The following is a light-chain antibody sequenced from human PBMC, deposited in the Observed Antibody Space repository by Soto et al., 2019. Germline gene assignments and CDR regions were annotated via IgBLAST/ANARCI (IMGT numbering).Light chain of an antibody. CDR2: GNS. Sequence: QSVLTQPPSVSGAPGQRVTISCTGSSSNIGAGYDVHWYQQLPGTAPKLLIYGNSNRPSGVPDRFSGSKSGTSASLAITGLQAEDEADYYCQSYDTSLSVFFGGGTKVAV. V-gene: IGLV1-40*01. CDR1: SSNIGAGYD. CDR3: QSYDTSLSVF. J-gene: IGLJ2*01.